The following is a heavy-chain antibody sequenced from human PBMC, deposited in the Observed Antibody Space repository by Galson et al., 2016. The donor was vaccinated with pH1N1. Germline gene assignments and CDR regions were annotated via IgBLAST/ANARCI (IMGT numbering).Heavy chain of an antibody. V-gene: IGHV3-30*02. CDR3: AKDRGYSYGRFFDY. J-gene: IGHJ4*02. CDR1: GLTFNSCG. D-gene: IGHD5-12*01. CDR2: IRYDGSNK. Sequence: SLRLSCAASGLTFNSCGMHWVRQAPGKGPEWVAFIRYDGSNKYYADSVKGRFTISRDNSKNMLYLQMNSLRTEDTAVYYCAKDRGYSYGRFFDYWGQGALVIVSS.